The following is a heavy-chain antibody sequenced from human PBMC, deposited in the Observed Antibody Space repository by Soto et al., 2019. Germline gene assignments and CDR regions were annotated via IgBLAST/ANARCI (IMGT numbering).Heavy chain of an antibody. V-gene: IGHV1-69*04. CDR2: IIPILGIA. D-gene: IGHD3-9*01. J-gene: IGHJ6*02. Sequence: ASVKVSCKASGGTFSSYTISWVRQAPGQGLEWMGRIIPILGIANYAQKFQGRVTITADKSTSTAYMELSSLRSEDTAVYYCARDPYYDILTGYYIPANYYYGMDVWGQGTTVTVSS. CDR1: GGTFSSYT. CDR3: ARDPYYDILTGYYIPANYYYGMDV.